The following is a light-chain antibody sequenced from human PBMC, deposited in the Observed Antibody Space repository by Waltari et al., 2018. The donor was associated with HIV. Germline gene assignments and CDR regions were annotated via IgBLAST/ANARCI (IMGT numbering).Light chain of an antibody. V-gene: IGKV1-5*03. CDR1: QSTSRW. CDR2: RVS. CDR3: QQYNNYLFT. Sequence: DIQMTQSPSTLSASVGDRVTITCRAGQSTSRWLAWYQQKPGKAPKLLISRVSKLESGVPSRFSGSGSGTEFTLSISSLQPDDFAVYYCQQYNNYLFTFGPGTKVDIK. J-gene: IGKJ3*01.